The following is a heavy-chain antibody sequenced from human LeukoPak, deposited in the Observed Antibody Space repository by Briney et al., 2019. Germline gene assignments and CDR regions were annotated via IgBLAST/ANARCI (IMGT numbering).Heavy chain of an antibody. V-gene: IGHV3-30*18. J-gene: IGHJ6*03. CDR1: GFTFSSYG. D-gene: IGHD4-11*01. CDR2: ISYDGSNK. Sequence: GGSLRLSCAASGFTFSSYGMHWVRQAPGKGLEWVAVISYDGSNKHYADSVKGRFTISRDNSKNTLYLQMNSLRAEDTAVYYCAKSPGLSNLYYYYMDVWGKGTTVTVSS. CDR3: AKSPGLSNLYYYYMDV.